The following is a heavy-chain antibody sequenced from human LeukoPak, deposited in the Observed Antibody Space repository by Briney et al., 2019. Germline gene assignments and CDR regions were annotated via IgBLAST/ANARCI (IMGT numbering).Heavy chain of an antibody. CDR2: IYTSGST. D-gene: IGHD6-6*01. Sequence: SQTLSLTCTVSGGSISSGSYYWSWIRQPAGKGLEWIGRIYTSGSTNYNPSLKSRVTISVDTSKNQFSLKLSSVTAADMAVYYCARAYSSSFAPFDYWGQGTLVTVSS. J-gene: IGHJ4*02. CDR1: GGSISSGSYY. V-gene: IGHV4-61*02. CDR3: ARAYSSSFAPFDY.